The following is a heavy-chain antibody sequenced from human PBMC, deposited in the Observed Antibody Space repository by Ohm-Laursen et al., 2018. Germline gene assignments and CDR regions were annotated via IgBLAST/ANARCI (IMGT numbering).Heavy chain of an antibody. CDR1: GFTFSDYW. V-gene: IGHV3-74*01. CDR3: ARGHYYDMDV. J-gene: IGHJ6*02. Sequence: SLRLSCAASGFTFSDYWMHWVRQDPGKGPVWVSRIYSDGTDTIYADSVRGRFTISRDNARNTLFLQMNSLRAEDTAVYYCARGHYYDMDVWGQGTTVTVSS. CDR2: IYSDGTDT.